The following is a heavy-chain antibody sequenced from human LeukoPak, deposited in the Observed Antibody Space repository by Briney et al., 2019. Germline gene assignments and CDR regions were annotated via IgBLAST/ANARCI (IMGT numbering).Heavy chain of an antibody. CDR2: ISTDGSRK. Sequence: PGGSLRLSCGASGFTFSDNAMHWVRQAPGRGLEWVAMISTDGSRKYHADSVKGRFSISRDNSKNTLHLEMNSLRTEDTAVYYCAREGYCSGGYCDRGLDYWGQGTLVTVSS. D-gene: IGHD2-15*01. CDR1: GFTFSDNA. J-gene: IGHJ4*02. V-gene: IGHV3-30-3*01. CDR3: AREGYCSGGYCDRGLDY.